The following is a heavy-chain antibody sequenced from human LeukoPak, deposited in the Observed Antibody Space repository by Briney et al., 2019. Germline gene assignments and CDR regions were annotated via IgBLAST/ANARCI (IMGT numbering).Heavy chain of an antibody. V-gene: IGHV3-21*01. J-gene: IGHJ4*02. CDR2: ISSSSSYI. Sequence: GGSLRLSCAASGFTFSSYSMNWVRQAPGKGLEWVSSISSSSSYIYYADSVKGRFTISRDNAKNSLYLQVNSLRAEDTAVYYCARATYYYDSSGYYYFRYWGQGTLVTVSS. D-gene: IGHD3-22*01. CDR1: GFTFSSYS. CDR3: ARATYYYDSSGYYYFRY.